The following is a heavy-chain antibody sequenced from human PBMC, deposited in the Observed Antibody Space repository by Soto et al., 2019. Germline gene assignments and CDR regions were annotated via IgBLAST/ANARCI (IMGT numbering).Heavy chain of an antibody. V-gene: IGHV3-30-3*01. D-gene: IGHD6-13*01. J-gene: IGHJ6*02. CDR3: ARVQIDSSSWFGYYYGMDV. Sequence: GGSLRLSCAASGFTFSSYAMHWVRQAPGKGLEWVAVISYDGSNKYYADSVKGRFTISRDNSKNTLYLQMNSLRAEDTAVYYYARVQIDSSSWFGYYYGMDVWGQGTTVTVSS. CDR1: GFTFSSYA. CDR2: ISYDGSNK.